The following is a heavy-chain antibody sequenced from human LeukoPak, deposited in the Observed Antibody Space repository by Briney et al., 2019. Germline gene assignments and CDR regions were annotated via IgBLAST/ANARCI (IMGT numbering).Heavy chain of an antibody. Sequence: PGGSLRLSCAASGFTFNDYGMRWVRQAPGKGLEWVSGINWNGGSTGYADSVKGRFTISRDNAKNSLYLQMNSLRAEDTALYYCAREISGIAVAGTGAYYYYYMDVWGKGTTVTVSS. J-gene: IGHJ6*03. D-gene: IGHD6-19*01. CDR3: AREISGIAVAGTGAYYYYYMDV. V-gene: IGHV3-20*04. CDR1: GFTFNDYG. CDR2: INWNGGST.